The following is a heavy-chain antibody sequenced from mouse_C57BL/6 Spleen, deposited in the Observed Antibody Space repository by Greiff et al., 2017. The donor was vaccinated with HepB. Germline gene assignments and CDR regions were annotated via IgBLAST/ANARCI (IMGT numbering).Heavy chain of an antibody. Sequence: EVQRVESGGDLVKPGGSLKLSCAASGFTFSSYGMSWVRQTPDKRLEWVATISSGGSYTYYPDSVKGRFTISRDNAKNTLYLQMSSLKSEDTAMYYCASFYYGNCLFDYWGQGTTLTVSS. V-gene: IGHV5-6*01. D-gene: IGHD2-1*01. CDR3: ASFYYGNCLFDY. CDR1: GFTFSSYG. CDR2: ISSGGSYT. J-gene: IGHJ2*01.